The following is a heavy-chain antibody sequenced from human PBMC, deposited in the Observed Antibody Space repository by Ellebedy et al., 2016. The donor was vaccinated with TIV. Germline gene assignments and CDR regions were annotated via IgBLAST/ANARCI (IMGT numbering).Heavy chain of an antibody. Sequence: GGSLRLSCEASGFRFSSYWMNWVRQAPGKGLEWVANMDQDGSEKHYVDSVKGRFTISRDNTKNSLYLQMSSLRAEDTAVYYCVVLSGDNWGHWGQGALVTVSS. CDR2: MDQDGSEK. V-gene: IGHV3-7*01. CDR1: GFRFSSYW. D-gene: IGHD1-1*01. CDR3: VVLSGDNWGH. J-gene: IGHJ4*02.